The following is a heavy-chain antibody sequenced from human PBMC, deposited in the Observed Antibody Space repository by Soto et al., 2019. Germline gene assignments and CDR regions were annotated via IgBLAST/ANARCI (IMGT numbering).Heavy chain of an antibody. CDR3: AGKLNYDILTGYGPDYYYYGMDV. CDR1: GGTFSSYA. D-gene: IGHD3-9*01. CDR2: IIPIFGTA. J-gene: IGHJ6*02. Sequence: SVKVSCKASGGTFSSYAISWVRQAPGQGLEWMGGIIPIFGTANYAQKFQGRVTITADESTSTAYMELGSLRSEGTAVYYCAGKLNYDILTGYGPDYYYYGMDVWGQGTTVTVSS. V-gene: IGHV1-69*13.